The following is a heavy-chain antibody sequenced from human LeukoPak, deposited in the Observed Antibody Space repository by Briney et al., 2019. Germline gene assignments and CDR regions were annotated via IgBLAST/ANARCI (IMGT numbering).Heavy chain of an antibody. CDR2: IYYSGST. CDR3: ARLRDYYYNYMDV. V-gene: IGHV4-39*01. Sequence: SETLSLTCTVSGGSISSSSYYWGWIRQPPGKGLEWIGSIYYSGSTYYNPSLKSRVTISVDTSKIPISLKLNSVTAADTAVYYCARLRDYYYNYMDVWGKGTTVTISS. CDR1: GGSISSSSYY. J-gene: IGHJ6*03.